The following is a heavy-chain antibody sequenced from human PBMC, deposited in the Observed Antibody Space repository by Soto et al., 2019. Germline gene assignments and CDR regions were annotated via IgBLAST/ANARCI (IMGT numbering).Heavy chain of an antibody. D-gene: IGHD1-26*01. Sequence: EVQLVESGGGLVQPGGSLRLSCAASGFTFSSYWMSWVRQTPGEGLEWVANMNQDGSEKYYVDSMKGRFTISRDNAKNSLYLQMNSLRAEDTAVYYCARDRVGTTIDKAPAFWGQGTLGTVSS. V-gene: IGHV3-7*01. CDR2: MNQDGSEK. J-gene: IGHJ4*02. CDR3: ARDRVGTTIDKAPAF. CDR1: GFTFSSYW.